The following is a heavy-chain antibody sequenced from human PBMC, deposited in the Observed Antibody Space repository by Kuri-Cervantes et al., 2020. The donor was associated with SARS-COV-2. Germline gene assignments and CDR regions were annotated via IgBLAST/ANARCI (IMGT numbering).Heavy chain of an antibody. Sequence: GSLRLSCAVYGGSFSGYYWSWVRQPPGKGLEWIGEINHSGSTNYNPSLKSRVTISVDTSKNQFSLKLSSVTAAGTAVYYCARVESGPIRFLEWSQYYYYYYMDVWGKGTTVTVSS. D-gene: IGHD3-3*01. J-gene: IGHJ6*03. CDR1: GGSFSGYY. CDR3: ARVESGPIRFLEWSQYYYYYYMDV. CDR2: INHSGST. V-gene: IGHV4-34*01.